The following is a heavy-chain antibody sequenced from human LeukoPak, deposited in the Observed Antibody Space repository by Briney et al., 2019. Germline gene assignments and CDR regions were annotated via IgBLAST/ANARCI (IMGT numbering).Heavy chain of an antibody. CDR1: GFTFSSYA. Sequence: GGSLRLSCAASGFTFSSYAMNWVRQAPGKGLECVSGISGSGGSTFYADSVKGRFTISRDNSKNTVFLQMNSLRAEDTAVYYCASYCGTTSCYASGDYWGQGTLVTVSS. CDR2: ISGSGGST. D-gene: IGHD2-2*01. J-gene: IGHJ4*02. CDR3: ASYCGTTSCYASGDY. V-gene: IGHV3-23*01.